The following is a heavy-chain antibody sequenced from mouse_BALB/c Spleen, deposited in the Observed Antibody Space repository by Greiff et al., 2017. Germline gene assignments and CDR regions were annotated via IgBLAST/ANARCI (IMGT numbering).Heavy chain of an antibody. D-gene: IGHD2-1*01. J-gene: IGHJ3*01. CDR3: ARARKDGNYVWFAY. CDR1: GYAFSSYW. CDR2: IYPGDGDT. V-gene: IGHV1-80*01. Sequence: VQLQQSGAELVRPGSSVKISCKASGYAFSSYWMNWVKQRPGQGLEWIGQIYPGDGDTNYNGKFKGKATLTADKSSSTAYMQLSSLTSEDSAVYYCARARKDGNYVWFAYWGQGTLVTVSA.